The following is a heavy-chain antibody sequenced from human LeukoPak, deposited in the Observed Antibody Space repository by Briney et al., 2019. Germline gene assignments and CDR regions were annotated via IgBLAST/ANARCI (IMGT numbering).Heavy chain of an antibody. CDR1: GGSISSSSYY. D-gene: IGHD3-9*01. CDR3: ARLHYDILTGYYVDY. V-gene: IGHV4-39*01. CDR2: IYYSGST. Sequence: SETLSLTCTVSGGSISSSSYYWGWIRQPPGKGLEWIGSIYYSGSTYYNPSLKSRVTISVDTSKDQFSLKLSSVTAADTAVYYCARLHYDILTGYYVDYWGQEPWSPSPQ. J-gene: IGHJ4*01.